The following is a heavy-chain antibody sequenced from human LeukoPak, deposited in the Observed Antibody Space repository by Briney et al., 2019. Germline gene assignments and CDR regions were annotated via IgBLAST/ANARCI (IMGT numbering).Heavy chain of an antibody. J-gene: IGHJ4*02. D-gene: IGHD3-10*01. CDR2: ISGSGGST. V-gene: IGHV3-23*01. Sequence: GGSLRLSCAASGFTFSSYAMSWVRQAPGKGLEWVSAISGSGGSTYYADSVKGRFTISRDNSKNTLYLQLNSLRAEDTAVYYCAKRPMVRKYYFDYWGQGTLVTVSS. CDR3: AKRPMVRKYYFDY. CDR1: GFTFSSYA.